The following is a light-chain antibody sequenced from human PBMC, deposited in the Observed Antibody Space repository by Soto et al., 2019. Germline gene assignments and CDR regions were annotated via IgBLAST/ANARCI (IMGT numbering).Light chain of an antibody. CDR2: KAS. CDR1: QSISSW. V-gene: IGKV1-5*03. Sequence: DIQMTQSPSTLSASVGDRVTITCRASQSISSWLAWYQQKPGKAPKLLIYKASSLESGFPSRFSGSRSGTELTLTISSLQPDDFATYYCQQYNSSPWTFGHGTKVEIK. J-gene: IGKJ1*01. CDR3: QQYNSSPWT.